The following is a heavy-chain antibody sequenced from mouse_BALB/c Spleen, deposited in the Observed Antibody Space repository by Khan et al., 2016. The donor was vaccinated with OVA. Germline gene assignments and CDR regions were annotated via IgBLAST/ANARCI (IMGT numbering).Heavy chain of an antibody. D-gene: IGHD3-3*01. J-gene: IGHJ3*01. CDR2: ISSSGST. Sequence: VQLKESGPGLVKPSQSLSLTCTITGYSITSDYAWNWIRQFPGNKLEWMGYISSSGSTSYTPSLKSRISITRDTSKNQFFLQLNSVTTEDTATYFCAGGRTYWGQGTLVTVSA. CDR3: AGGRTY. CDR1: GYSITSDYA. V-gene: IGHV3-2*02.